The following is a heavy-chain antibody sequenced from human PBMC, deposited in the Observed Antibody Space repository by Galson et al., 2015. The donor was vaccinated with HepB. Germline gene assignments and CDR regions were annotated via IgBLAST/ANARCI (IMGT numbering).Heavy chain of an antibody. CDR3: VRVRDSYDYVFDC. D-gene: IGHD5-18*01. V-gene: IGHV3-74*01. CDR1: GFTFSSYW. Sequence: SLRLSCAASGFTFSSYWMHWVRQAPGKGLVWVSRINRDGSGTTYADSVKGRFTISRDNAKNSLYLQMNSLRAEDTAVYYCVRVRDSYDYVFDCWGQGTLVAVSS. J-gene: IGHJ4*02. CDR2: INRDGSGT.